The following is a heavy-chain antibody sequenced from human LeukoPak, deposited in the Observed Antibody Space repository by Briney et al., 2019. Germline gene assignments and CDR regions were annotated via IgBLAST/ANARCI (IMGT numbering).Heavy chain of an antibody. V-gene: IGHV1-18*01. CDR2: ISAYNGNT. J-gene: IGHJ3*02. Sequence: ASAKVSCKASGYTFTSYGISWVRQAPGQGLEWMGWISAYNGNTNYAQKLQGRVTMTTDTSTSTAYMELRSLRSDDTAVYYCARITSGGYSYPHDAFDIWGQGTMVTVSS. D-gene: IGHD5-18*01. CDR3: ARITSGGYSYPHDAFDI. CDR1: GYTFTSYG.